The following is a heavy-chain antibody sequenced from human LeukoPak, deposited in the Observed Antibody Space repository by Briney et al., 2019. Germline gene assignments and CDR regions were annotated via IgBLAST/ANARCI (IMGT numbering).Heavy chain of an antibody. V-gene: IGHV1-18*01. Sequence: ASVKVSCKASGYTFTSYGISWVRQAPGQGLEWMGWISAYNGNTNYAQKLQGRVTMTTDTSTSTAYMELRSLRSDDTAVYYCARDLASSGWYGLSRNYYYYMDVWGKGTTVTVSS. D-gene: IGHD6-19*01. CDR1: GYTFTSYG. CDR2: ISAYNGNT. CDR3: ARDLASSGWYGLSRNYYYYMDV. J-gene: IGHJ6*03.